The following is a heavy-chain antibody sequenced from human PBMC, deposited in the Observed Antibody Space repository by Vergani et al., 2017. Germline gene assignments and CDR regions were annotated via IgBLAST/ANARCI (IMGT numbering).Heavy chain of an antibody. CDR3: AKDRGIAVAYYYGMDV. Sequence: QVQLVESGGGVVQPGRSLRLSCAASGFTFSSYGMHWVRQAPGKGLEWVAVISYDGSNKYYADSVKGRFTISRDNSKNTLYLQMNSLRAEDTAVYYCAKDRGIAVAYYYGMDVWGQGTTVTVSS. V-gene: IGHV3-30*18. D-gene: IGHD6-19*01. CDR2: ISYDGSNK. J-gene: IGHJ6*02. CDR1: GFTFSSYG.